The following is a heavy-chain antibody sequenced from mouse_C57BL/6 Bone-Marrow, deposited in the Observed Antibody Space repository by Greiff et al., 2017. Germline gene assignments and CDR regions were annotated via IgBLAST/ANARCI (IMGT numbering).Heavy chain of an antibody. Sequence: VQLQESGPELVKPGASVKLSCKASGYTFTSYAINWVKQRPGQGLEWIGWFYPGGGSNKYNEKFKGKATLTADTSSSTADMELHSLTSADSAVYFCAREVSIVTFDYWGQGTTLTVSS. D-gene: IGHD2-5*01. V-gene: IGHV1-85*01. CDR3: AREVSIVTFDY. J-gene: IGHJ2*01. CDR1: GYTFTSYA. CDR2: FYPGGGSN.